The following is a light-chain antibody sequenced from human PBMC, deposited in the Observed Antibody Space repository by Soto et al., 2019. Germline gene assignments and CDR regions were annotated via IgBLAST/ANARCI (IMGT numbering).Light chain of an antibody. CDR3: QSYDSSLSGSI. J-gene: IGLJ2*01. CDR1: SSNIGAGYD. CDR2: GNT. Sequence: QSVLRQPPSVSGAPGQRVTISCTGSSSNIGAGYDTHWYQQVPGTAPKLLIYGNTNRPSGVPDRFSGSRSGTSASLAITGLQAEDEAEYYCQSYDSSLSGSIFGGGTKLTVL. V-gene: IGLV1-40*01.